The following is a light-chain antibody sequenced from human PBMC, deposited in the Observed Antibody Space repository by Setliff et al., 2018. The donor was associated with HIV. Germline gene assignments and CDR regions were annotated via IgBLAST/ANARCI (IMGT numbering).Light chain of an antibody. Sequence: QSVLTQSPSASASLGASVKLTCTLSSGHSIYAIAWHQQQPEKGPRYLMKLNSDGSHNKGDGIPDRFSGSSSGAERYLTISSLQSEDEADYYCQTWGTATLVFGGGTQLIVL. J-gene: IGLJ2*01. V-gene: IGLV4-69*01. CDR3: QTWGTATLV. CDR1: SGHSIYA. CDR2: LNSDGSH.